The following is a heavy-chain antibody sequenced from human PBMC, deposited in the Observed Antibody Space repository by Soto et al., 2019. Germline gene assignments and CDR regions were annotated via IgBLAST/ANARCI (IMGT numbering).Heavy chain of an antibody. Sequence: PSETLSLTCTVSGGSISSSSYYWGWIRQPPGKGLEWIGSIYYSGSTYYNPSLKSRVTISVDTSKNQFSLKLSSVTAADTAVYYCAGHTVTTEEAYYYCMDVWGKGTTVTVSS. CDR2: IYYSGST. CDR1: GGSISSSSYY. CDR3: AGHTVTTEEAYYYCMDV. J-gene: IGHJ6*03. V-gene: IGHV4-39*01. D-gene: IGHD4-17*01.